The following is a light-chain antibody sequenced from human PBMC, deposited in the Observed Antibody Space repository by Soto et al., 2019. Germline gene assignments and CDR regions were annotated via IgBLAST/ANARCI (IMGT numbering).Light chain of an antibody. J-gene: IGLJ3*02. CDR3: SSYAGNNNGV. CDR2: EVS. Sequence: QSVLTQPPSASGSPGQSVTISCTGTSSDVGAYNYVSWYQQHPGKAPKLIIYEVSKWPSGVPDRFFGSKSGNTASLTVSGLQAEDEADYYCSSYAGNNNGVFGGGTQLTVL. V-gene: IGLV2-8*01. CDR1: SSDVGAYNY.